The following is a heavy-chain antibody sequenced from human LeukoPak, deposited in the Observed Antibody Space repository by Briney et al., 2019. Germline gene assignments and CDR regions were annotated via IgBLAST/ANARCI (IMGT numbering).Heavy chain of an antibody. J-gene: IGHJ6*03. V-gene: IGHV6-1*01. D-gene: IGHD4-23*01. CDR3: ARLGNSHYYYYYYMDV. Sequence: SQTLSLTCAISGDSVSSNSAAWNWIRQSPSRGLEWLGRTYYRSKWYNDYAVSVKSRITINPDTSKNQFSLQLNSVTPEDTAVYYCARLGNSHYYYYYYMDVWGKGTTVTVSS. CDR2: TYYRSKWYN. CDR1: GDSVSSNSAA.